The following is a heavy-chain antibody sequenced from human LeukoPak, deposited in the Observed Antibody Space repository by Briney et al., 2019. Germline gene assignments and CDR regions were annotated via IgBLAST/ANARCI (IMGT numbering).Heavy chain of an antibody. V-gene: IGHV3-23*01. Sequence: GGSLRLSCAASRFTFSAYAMYWVRQAPGKGLEWGSCIEASDVNTYYADSVKGRFTISRDNSKNTLYLQMSSLRAEDTAVYYCAKGSGSGWYGWFDPWGQGTLVTVSS. CDR2: IEASDVNT. D-gene: IGHD6-19*01. CDR1: RFTFSAYA. J-gene: IGHJ5*02. CDR3: AKGSGSGWYGWFDP.